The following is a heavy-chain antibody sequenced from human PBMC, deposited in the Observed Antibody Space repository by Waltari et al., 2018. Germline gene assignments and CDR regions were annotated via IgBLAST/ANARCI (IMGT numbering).Heavy chain of an antibody. Sequence: EVQLVESGGGLVQRGGSLRLSCAASGFTFSSYWLNWVRQVPGKGLVGGSRINSDGRSTSHADSVKGRFTISRDNAKNTLYLQMNSLRAEDTAVYYCARGIVGATRYYFDYWGQGTLVTVSS. V-gene: IGHV3-74*01. CDR3: ARGIVGATRYYFDY. CDR2: INSDGRST. J-gene: IGHJ4*02. CDR1: GFTFSSYW. D-gene: IGHD1-26*01.